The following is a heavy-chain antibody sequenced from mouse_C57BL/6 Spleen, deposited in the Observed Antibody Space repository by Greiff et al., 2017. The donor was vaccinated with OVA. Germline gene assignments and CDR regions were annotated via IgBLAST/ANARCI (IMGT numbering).Heavy chain of an antibody. Sequence: EVKVVESGGGLVKPGGSLKLSCAASGFTFSSYAMSWVRQTPEKRLEWVATISDGGSYTYYPDNVKGRFTISRDNAKNNLYLQMSHLKSEDTAMYYCAREDYSNYEDYAMDYWGQGTSVTVSS. D-gene: IGHD2-5*01. CDR2: ISDGGSYT. J-gene: IGHJ4*01. V-gene: IGHV5-4*01. CDR3: AREDYSNYEDYAMDY. CDR1: GFTFSSYA.